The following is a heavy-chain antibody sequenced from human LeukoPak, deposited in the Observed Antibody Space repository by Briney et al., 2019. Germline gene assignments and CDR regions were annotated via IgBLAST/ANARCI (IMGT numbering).Heavy chain of an antibody. Sequence: GGSLRLSCAASGFTFDDYAMHWVRQAPGKGLEWVSGISWNSGRIGYSDSVKGRFTISRDNAKNSLYLQMNSLRAEDTALYYCAKDPDETGYFDYWGQGTLVTVSS. J-gene: IGHJ4*02. D-gene: IGHD1-1*01. CDR3: AKDPDETGYFDY. CDR1: GFTFDDYA. CDR2: ISWNSGRI. V-gene: IGHV3-9*01.